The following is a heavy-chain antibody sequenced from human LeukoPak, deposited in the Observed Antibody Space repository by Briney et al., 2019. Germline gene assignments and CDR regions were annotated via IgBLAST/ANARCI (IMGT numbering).Heavy chain of an antibody. D-gene: IGHD1/OR15-1a*01. CDR3: ARAKQGGWFDP. J-gene: IGHJ5*02. Sequence: PSETLSLTCAVYGGSFSGCYWSWIRQPPGKGLEWIGEIGHSGSANYNPSLKSRVTIPLDTSNSQFSLKLSSVTAADTAVYYCARAKQGGWFDPWGQGTLVTVSS. CDR1: GGSFSGCY. V-gene: IGHV4-34*01. CDR2: IGHSGSA.